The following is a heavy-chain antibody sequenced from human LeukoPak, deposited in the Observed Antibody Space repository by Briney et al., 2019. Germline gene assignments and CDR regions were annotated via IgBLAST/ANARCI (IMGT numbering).Heavy chain of an antibody. CDR2: IDPSDSYT. Sequence: GESLKISCQGSGYSFTSYWISWVRQMPGKGLEWMGRIDPSDSYTNYSPSFQGHVTISADKSISTAYLQWSSLKASDTAMYYCESRTDAFDIWGQGTMVTVSS. J-gene: IGHJ3*02. CDR1: GYSFTSYW. D-gene: IGHD6-13*01. V-gene: IGHV5-10-1*01. CDR3: ESRTDAFDI.